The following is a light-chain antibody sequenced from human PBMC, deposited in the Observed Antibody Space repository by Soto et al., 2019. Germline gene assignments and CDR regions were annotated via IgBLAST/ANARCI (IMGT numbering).Light chain of an antibody. J-gene: IGKJ2*01. V-gene: IGKV1-39*01. CDR2: AAS. CDR1: QSISSY. Sequence: DIQMTQSPSSLSASVGDRVTITCRASQSISSYLNWYQQKPGKAPELLIYAASNLKSGVSSRFSGSGSWTDFTLSISSLQPEDFASYHCQQSYSSPYTFGQGTKLEIK. CDR3: QQSYSSPYT.